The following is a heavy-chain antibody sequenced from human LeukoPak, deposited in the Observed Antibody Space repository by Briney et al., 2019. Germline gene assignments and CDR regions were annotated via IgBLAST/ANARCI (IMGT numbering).Heavy chain of an antibody. Sequence: GGSLRLSCAASGFTFDDYGMSWVRQAPGKGLEWVANIKQDGSEKYYVDSVKGRFTISRDNAKNSLYLQMNSLRAEDTAVYYCARVSFPGGAFDIWGQGTMVTVSS. V-gene: IGHV3-7*04. CDR2: IKQDGSEK. J-gene: IGHJ3*02. CDR3: ARVSFPGGAFDI. CDR1: GFTFDDYG.